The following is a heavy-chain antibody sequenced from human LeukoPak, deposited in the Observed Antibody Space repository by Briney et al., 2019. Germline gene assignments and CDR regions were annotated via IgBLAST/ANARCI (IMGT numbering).Heavy chain of an antibody. Sequence: GGSLRLSCAASGFTVSSNYMSWVRQAPGKGLEWVSVIYSGGSTYYADSVKGRFTISRDNSKNTLYLQMNSLRAEDTAVYYCARGGATVSSRSFDYWGQGTLVTVSS. CDR1: GFTVSSNY. CDR3: ARGGATVSSRSFDY. J-gene: IGHJ4*02. V-gene: IGHV3-53*01. CDR2: IYSGGST. D-gene: IGHD4-17*01.